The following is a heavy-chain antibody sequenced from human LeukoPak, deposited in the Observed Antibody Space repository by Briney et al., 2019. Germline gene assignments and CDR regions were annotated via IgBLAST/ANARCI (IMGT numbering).Heavy chain of an antibody. Sequence: PGGSPRLSCAASGFTFTKYWMTWVRQAPGKGLEWVGNIKQDGSDKNYMDSVKGRFTISRDNTKNSVYLQMSSLRAEDTAVYYCARVEVGATYFDYWGQGTLVTVSS. CDR3: ARVEVGATYFDY. CDR1: GFTFTKYW. J-gene: IGHJ4*02. D-gene: IGHD1-26*01. V-gene: IGHV3-7*01. CDR2: IKQDGSDK.